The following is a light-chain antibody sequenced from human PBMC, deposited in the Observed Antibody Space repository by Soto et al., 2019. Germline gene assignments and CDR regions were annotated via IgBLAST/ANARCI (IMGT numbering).Light chain of an antibody. CDR1: SSDIGGYNY. J-gene: IGLJ3*02. CDR2: EVN. V-gene: IGLV2-23*02. Sequence: QSALTQPPSASGSPGQSVTISCTGTSSDIGGYNYVSWYQQHPGKAPKLMIYEVNNRPSGVSNRFSGSKSGNTASLTISGLQAEDEADYYCCSYAGSSTLVFGGGTKLTVL. CDR3: CSYAGSSTLV.